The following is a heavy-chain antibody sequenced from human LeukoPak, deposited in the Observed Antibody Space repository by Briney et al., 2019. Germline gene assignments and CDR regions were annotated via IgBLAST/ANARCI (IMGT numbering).Heavy chain of an antibody. D-gene: IGHD3-22*01. Sequence: PGGSLRLSCAASGFTFSNAWMSWVRQAPGKGLEWVGRIKSKTDGGTTDYAAPVKGRFTISRDDSKNALYLQMNSLKTEDTAVYYCTTLPPVFYYDSSGYIFDYWGQGTLVTVSS. V-gene: IGHV3-15*01. J-gene: IGHJ4*02. CDR3: TTLPPVFYYDSSGYIFDY. CDR1: GFTFSNAW. CDR2: IKSKTDGGTT.